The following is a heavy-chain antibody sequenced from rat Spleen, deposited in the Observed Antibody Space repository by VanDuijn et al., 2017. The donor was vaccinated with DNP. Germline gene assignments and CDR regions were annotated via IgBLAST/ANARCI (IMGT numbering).Heavy chain of an antibody. V-gene: IGHV5-25*01. CDR3: ARWNSGHFDY. J-gene: IGHJ2*01. CDR1: GFIFSNYE. Sequence: EVQLVESGGGLVQPGRSLKLSCAASGFIFSNYEMAWVRQAPTKGLEWVASISSSGDSTYYRDSVKGRFTVSRDNTKTTLYLQMDTLRSEDTATYYCARWNSGHFDYWGQGVMVTVSS. D-gene: IGHD4-3*01. CDR2: ISSSGDST.